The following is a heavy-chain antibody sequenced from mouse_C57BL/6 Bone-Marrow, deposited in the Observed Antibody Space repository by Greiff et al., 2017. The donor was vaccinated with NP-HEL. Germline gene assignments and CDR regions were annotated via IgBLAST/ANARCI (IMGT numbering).Heavy chain of an antibody. CDR3: ARSMDDGRSNYFDY. V-gene: IGHV1-85*01. CDR2: IYPRDGST. Sequence: VQLQQSGPELVKPGASVKLSCKASGYTFTSYDINWVKQRPGQGLEWIGWIYPRDGSTKYNEKFKGKATVTVDTSSSTAYMELHSLTYEDSAVYYCARSMDDGRSNYFDYWGQGTTLTVSS. D-gene: IGHD1-1*01. CDR1: GYTFTSYD. J-gene: IGHJ2*01.